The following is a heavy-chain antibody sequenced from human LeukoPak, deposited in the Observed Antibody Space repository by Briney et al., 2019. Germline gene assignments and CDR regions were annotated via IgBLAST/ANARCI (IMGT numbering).Heavy chain of an antibody. CDR2: IGASGYST. CDR1: EFPFSHYA. Sequence: GGSLRLSCAASEFPFSHYAMNWVRQAPGKGLEWVSGIGASGYSTYYADSVKGRFTISRDNSKTTLFLQMNSLRAEDTAVYYCARGLSTVNDAFDIWGQGTMVTVSS. CDR3: ARGLSTVNDAFDI. V-gene: IGHV3-23*01. D-gene: IGHD2-2*01. J-gene: IGHJ3*02.